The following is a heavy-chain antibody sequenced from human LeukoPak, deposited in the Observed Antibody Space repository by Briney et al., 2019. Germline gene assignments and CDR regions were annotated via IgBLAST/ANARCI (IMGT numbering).Heavy chain of an antibody. D-gene: IGHD5-18*01. CDR2: ISYDGSNK. CDR1: GFTFSSYA. J-gene: IGHJ4*02. Sequence: GRSLRLSCAASGFTFSSYAMHWVRQAPGKGLEWVAVISYDGSNKYYADSVKGRFTISRDNSKNTLYLQMNSLRAEDTAVYYCARAADTAMRVLDYWGQGTLVTVSS. V-gene: IGHV3-30-3*01. CDR3: ARAADTAMRVLDY.